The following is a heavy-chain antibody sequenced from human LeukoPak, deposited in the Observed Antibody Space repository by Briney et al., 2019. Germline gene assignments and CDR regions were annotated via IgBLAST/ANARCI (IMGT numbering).Heavy chain of an antibody. V-gene: IGHV1-69*01. Sequence: SVKVSCKASGGTFSSYAISWVRQAPGQGLEWVGGIIPIFGTANYAQKFQGRVTITADESTSTAYMELSSLRSEDTAVYYCARDGGIAAAGTFDYWGQGTLVTVSS. D-gene: IGHD6-13*01. CDR2: IIPIFGTA. CDR1: GGTFSSYA. CDR3: ARDGGIAAAGTFDY. J-gene: IGHJ4*02.